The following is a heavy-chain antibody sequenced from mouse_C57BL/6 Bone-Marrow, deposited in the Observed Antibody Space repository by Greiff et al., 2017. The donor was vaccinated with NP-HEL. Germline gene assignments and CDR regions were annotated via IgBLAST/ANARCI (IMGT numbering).Heavy chain of an antibody. CDR2: IDPSDSYT. CDR3: ARGRDAPY. Sequence: QVQLQQPGAELVKPGASVKLSCKASGYTFTSYWMQWVKQRPGQGLEWIGEIDPSDSYTNYNQKFKGKATLTVDTSSSTAYMQLSSLTSEDSAVYYCARGRDAPYWGQGTTLTVSS. D-gene: IGHD2-3*01. CDR1: GYTFTSYW. J-gene: IGHJ2*01. V-gene: IGHV1-50*01.